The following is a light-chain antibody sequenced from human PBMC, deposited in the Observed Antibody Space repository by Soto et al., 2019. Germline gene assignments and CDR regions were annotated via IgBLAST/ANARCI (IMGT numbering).Light chain of an antibody. CDR3: CSYAGSYGV. CDR2: DVS. CDR1: SSDVGGYNY. Sequence: QSVLTQPRSVSGSPGQSVTISCTGTSSDVGGYNYVSWYQQHPGKAPKLMIYDVSKRPSGVPDRFSGSKSGNTASLTISGLQAEDEADYYCCSYAGSYGVFDGGTKLTVL. V-gene: IGLV2-11*01. J-gene: IGLJ2*01.